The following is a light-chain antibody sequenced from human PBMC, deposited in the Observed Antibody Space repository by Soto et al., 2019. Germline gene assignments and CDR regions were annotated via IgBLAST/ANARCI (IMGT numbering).Light chain of an antibody. CDR2: GAS. Sequence: EAVLTQSPATLSVSPGERATLSCRASQSVATNLAWYRQRPGQAPRLLIYGASKRAIGLPARFSGSGSGTEFTLTITSLQSEDFAVYYCQQYNNWPQTFGQGTKVDIK. CDR3: QQYNNWPQT. CDR1: QSVATN. J-gene: IGKJ1*01. V-gene: IGKV3-15*01.